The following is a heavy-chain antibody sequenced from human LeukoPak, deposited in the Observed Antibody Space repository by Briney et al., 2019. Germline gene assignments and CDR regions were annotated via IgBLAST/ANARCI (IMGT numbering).Heavy chain of an antibody. D-gene: IGHD2-15*01. V-gene: IGHV1-69*04. J-gene: IGHJ1*01. CDR2: IIPILGIA. Sequence: ASVKVSCEASGGTFSSYAISWVRQAPGQGLEWMGRIIPILGIANYAQKFQGRVTITADKSTSTAYMELSSLRSEDTAVYYCARNPGYCSGGSSCAEYFQHWGQGTLVTVSS. CDR3: ARNPGYCSGGSSCAEYFQH. CDR1: GGTFSSYA.